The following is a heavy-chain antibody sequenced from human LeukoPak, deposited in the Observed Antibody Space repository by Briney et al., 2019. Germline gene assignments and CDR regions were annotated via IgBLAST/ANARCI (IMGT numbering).Heavy chain of an antibody. V-gene: IGHV4-59*01. Sequence: SETLSLTCTVSGGSISSYYWSWIRQPPGEGLEWIGYIYYSGNTNYNSSLKSRVTISVDTSKNQFSLKLSSVTAADTAVYYCARHAESGYDRFDHWGQGTLVTVSS. CDR1: GGSISSYY. J-gene: IGHJ4*02. CDR2: IYYSGNT. CDR3: ARHAESGYDRFDH. D-gene: IGHD5-12*01.